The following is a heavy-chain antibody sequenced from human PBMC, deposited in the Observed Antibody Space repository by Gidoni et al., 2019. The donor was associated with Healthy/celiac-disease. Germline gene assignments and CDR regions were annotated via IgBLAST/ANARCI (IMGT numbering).Heavy chain of an antibody. V-gene: IGHV3-23*01. CDR2: ISGSGAIT. J-gene: IGHJ4*02. CDR3: AKRRQSLVATIRLQRGYVKN. D-gene: IGHD5-12*01. CDR1: GFTFRSYD. Sequence: EVQLLESGGGLVQPGGSLRLSCEASGFTFRSYDMSWVRQAPGTGLEWVSAISGSGAITYYADSVNGRFTISRDNSKNTLYLHMNSLSADDTAVYYCAKRRQSLVATIRLQRGYVKNWGQGTLVTVFS.